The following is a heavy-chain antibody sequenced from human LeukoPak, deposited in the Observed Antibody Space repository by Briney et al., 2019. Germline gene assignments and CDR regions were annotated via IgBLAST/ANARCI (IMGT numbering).Heavy chain of an antibody. CDR3: ARQGLLWFGEPLAY. V-gene: IGHV3-21*01. CDR1: GFTFSSYS. Sequence: PGGSLRLSCAASGFTFSSYSMNWVRQAPGKGLEWVSSISSSSSYIYYADSVKGRFTISRDNAKNSLYLQMNSLRAEDTAVYYCARQGLLWFGEPLAYWGQGTLVTVSS. CDR2: ISSSSSYI. D-gene: IGHD3-10*01. J-gene: IGHJ4*02.